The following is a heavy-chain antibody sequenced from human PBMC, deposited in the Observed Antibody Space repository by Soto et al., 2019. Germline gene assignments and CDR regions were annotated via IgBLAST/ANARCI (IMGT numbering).Heavy chain of an antibody. D-gene: IGHD2-21*02. V-gene: IGHV4-4*02. Sequence: QVQLQESGPGLVKPSGTLSLTCAVSGGSISSSNWWSWVRQPPGKGLEWIGEIYHSGSTNYNPSRKRVGHTSVDQSTNQFSLKRTSVTAADTAAYYWARCAPHRGDYTPGFDYWGQGTRVTVSS. CDR3: ARCAPHRGDYTPGFDY. CDR1: GGSISSSNW. J-gene: IGHJ4*02. CDR2: IYHSGST.